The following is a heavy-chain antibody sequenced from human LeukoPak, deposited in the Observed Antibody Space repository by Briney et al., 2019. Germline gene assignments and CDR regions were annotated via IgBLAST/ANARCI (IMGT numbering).Heavy chain of an antibody. J-gene: IGHJ4*02. V-gene: IGHV3-23*01. D-gene: IGHD2-2*01. CDR1: GFTFSSYS. CDR3: AKQGCSSTSCRIFDY. Sequence: GGSLRLSCAASGFTFSSYSMNWVRQAPGKGLEWVSAISGSGGSAYYADSVKGRFTISRDNSKNTLYLQMNSLRAEDTAVYYCAKQGCSSTSCRIFDYWGQGTLVTVSS. CDR2: ISGSGGSA.